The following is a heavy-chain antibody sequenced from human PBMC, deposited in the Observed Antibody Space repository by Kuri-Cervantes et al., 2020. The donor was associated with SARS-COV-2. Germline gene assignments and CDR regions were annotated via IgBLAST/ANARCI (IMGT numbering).Heavy chain of an antibody. Sequence: GGSLRLSCTASGFTFGDYAMSWFRQAPGKGLEWVGFIRSKAYGGTTEYAASVKGRFTISRDDSKSIAYLQMNSLKTEDTAVYYCAGEGIVVVPAAIGAFDIWGQGTMVTVSS. CDR3: AGEGIVVVPAAIGAFDI. J-gene: IGHJ3*02. CDR2: IRSKAYGGTT. V-gene: IGHV3-49*03. D-gene: IGHD2-2*01. CDR1: GFTFGDYA.